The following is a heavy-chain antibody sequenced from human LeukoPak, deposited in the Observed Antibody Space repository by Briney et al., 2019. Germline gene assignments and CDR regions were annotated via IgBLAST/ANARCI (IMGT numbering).Heavy chain of an antibody. D-gene: IGHD3-22*01. V-gene: IGHV3-23*01. CDR3: ARDREGGYYDSSGPEFDY. CDR1: GFTFSNYA. J-gene: IGHJ4*02. CDR2: ISGSGGST. Sequence: GGSLRLSCAASGFTFSNYAMNWVRQAPGKGLEWVSAISGSGGSTYYADSVKGRFTISRDNSKNTLYLQMNSLRAEDTAVYYCARDREGGYYDSSGPEFDYWGQGTLVTVSS.